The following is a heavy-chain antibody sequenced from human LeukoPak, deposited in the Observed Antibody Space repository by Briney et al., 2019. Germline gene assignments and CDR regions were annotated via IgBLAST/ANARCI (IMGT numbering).Heavy chain of an antibody. J-gene: IGHJ4*02. Sequence: SETLSLTCAVYGGSFSGYYWSWIRQPPGKGLEWIGEINHSGSTNYNPSLKSRVTISVDTFKNQFSLKLSSVTAADTAVYYCARGSLWFGEDYWGQGTLVTVSS. CDR3: ARGSLWFGEDY. CDR1: GGSFSGYY. CDR2: INHSGST. D-gene: IGHD3-10*01. V-gene: IGHV4-34*01.